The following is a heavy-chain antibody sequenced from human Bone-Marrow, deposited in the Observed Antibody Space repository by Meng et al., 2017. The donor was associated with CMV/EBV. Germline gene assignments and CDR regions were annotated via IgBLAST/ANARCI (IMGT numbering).Heavy chain of an antibody. CDR1: GGYINNSSYY. CDR3: ARLTILRGLLHVRAFDI. Sequence: SEPLSLTCTVSGGYINNSSYYWGWIRQSPGKGLEWIGNIYYSGSTYYQPSLKRRVTITVDTSKNQFSLKLSSVTAADTAIYYCARLTILRGLLHVRAFDIWGQGTMVTVSS. V-gene: IGHV4-39*07. D-gene: IGHD3-10*01. J-gene: IGHJ3*02. CDR2: IYYSGST.